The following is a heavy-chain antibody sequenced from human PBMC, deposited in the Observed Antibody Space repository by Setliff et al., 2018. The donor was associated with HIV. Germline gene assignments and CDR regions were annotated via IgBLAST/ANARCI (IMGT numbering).Heavy chain of an antibody. CDR2: ISSSGSSK. CDR3: ARVLWLQDAFDI. V-gene: IGHV3-11*01. D-gene: IGHD6-19*01. J-gene: IGHJ3*02. Sequence: GESLKISCAASGFTFSDYYMSWIRQAPGKGLEWVSYISSSGSSKYYADSVKGRFTISRDNVKNSLYVQMNSLRAEDTAVYYCARVLWLQDAFDIWGQGTMVTV. CDR1: GFTFSDYY.